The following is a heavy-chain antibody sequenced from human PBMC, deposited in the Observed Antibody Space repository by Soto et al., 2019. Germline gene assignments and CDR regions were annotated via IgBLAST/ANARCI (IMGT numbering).Heavy chain of an antibody. CDR1: GGSISSYY. V-gene: IGHV4-59*01. J-gene: IGHJ6*02. D-gene: IGHD6-25*01. Sequence: QVQLQESGPGLVKPSETLSLTCTVSGGSISSYYWSWIRQPPGKGLEWIGYIYYSGSTNYNPSLKSRVTVSVATSKNQFSVKLSSVTAADTAVYYCARVGRLYYYYGMDVWGQGTTVTVSS. CDR2: IYYSGST. CDR3: ARVGRLYYYYGMDV.